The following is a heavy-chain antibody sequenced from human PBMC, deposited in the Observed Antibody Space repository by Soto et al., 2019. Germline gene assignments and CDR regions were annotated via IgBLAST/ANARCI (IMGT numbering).Heavy chain of an antibody. D-gene: IGHD2-2*02. CDR3: ARGGGGYCSSTSCYRPPNWFDP. V-gene: IGHV4-59*01. CDR2: IYYSGST. Sequence: SETLSLTCTVSGGSISSYYWSWIRQPPGKGLEWIGYIYYSGSTNYNPSLKSRVTISVDTSKNQFSLKLSSVTAADTAVYYCARGGGGYCSSTSCYRPPNWFDPWGQGTLVTAPQ. CDR1: GGSISSYY. J-gene: IGHJ5*02.